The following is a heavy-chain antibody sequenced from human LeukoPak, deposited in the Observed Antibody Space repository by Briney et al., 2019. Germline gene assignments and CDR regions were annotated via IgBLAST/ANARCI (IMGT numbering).Heavy chain of an antibody. D-gene: IGHD4-11*01. V-gene: IGHV3-30-3*01. CDR1: GFTFSSYA. CDR2: KSYEGSNK. CDR3: GTDNSNYGGDGAFDI. Sequence: PGGSLRPSCAASGFTFSSYAMHWVSQVPGKGLEWVSVKSYEGSNKYYADSVKGRFTISRDNSKNTLYLQMNSLRAEDTAVYYCGTDNSNYGGDGAFDIWGQGTMVTVSS. J-gene: IGHJ3*02.